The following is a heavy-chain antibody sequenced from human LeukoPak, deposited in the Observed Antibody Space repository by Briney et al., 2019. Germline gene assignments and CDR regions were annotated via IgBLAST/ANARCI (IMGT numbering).Heavy chain of an antibody. J-gene: IGHJ4*02. CDR2: IYYSGST. CDR1: GXSISSYY. CDR3: ARNRITTRGAFDY. D-gene: IGHD6-6*01. V-gene: IGHV4-59*01. Sequence: PSETLSLTCPVSGXSISSYYWSWIRQPPGKGLEWIGYIYYSGSTNYNPSLKSRVTISVDTSKNQISLKLSSVTAADTAVYYCARNRITTRGAFDYWGQGTLVTVSS.